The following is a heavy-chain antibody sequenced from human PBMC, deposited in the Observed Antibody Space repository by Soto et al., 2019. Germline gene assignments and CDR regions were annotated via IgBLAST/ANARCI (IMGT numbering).Heavy chain of an antibody. Sequence: QLQLQESGSGLVKPSQTLSLTCAVSGGSISSGGSSWSWIRQPPGKGLEWIVYIYHSGSTYYNPSLKSRVTISVDRSKNQSSLKLGSVTAADTAVYYCARAGDSSGPVALGYWGQGPLVTVSS. J-gene: IGHJ4*02. CDR2: IYHSGST. CDR1: GGSISSGGSS. V-gene: IGHV4-30-2*01. D-gene: IGHD6-19*01. CDR3: ARAGDSSGPVALGY.